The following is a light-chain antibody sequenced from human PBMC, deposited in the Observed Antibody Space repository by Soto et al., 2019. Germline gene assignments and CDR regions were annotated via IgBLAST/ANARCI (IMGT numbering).Light chain of an antibody. Sequence: VMTQSTATLSVSPGERATLSCRASQTISTNLAWYQQKPGQAPRLLIYGASTRAAGIPARFSGSGSGTEFTLIISSLQSEDFAVYYCQDYSDWPTWTFGQGTKVDIK. CDR3: QDYSDWPTWT. J-gene: IGKJ1*01. V-gene: IGKV3-15*01. CDR2: GAS. CDR1: QTISTN.